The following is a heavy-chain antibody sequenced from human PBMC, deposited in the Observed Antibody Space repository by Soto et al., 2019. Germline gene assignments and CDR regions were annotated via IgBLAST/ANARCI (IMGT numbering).Heavy chain of an antibody. Sequence: ASVKFFCKISGSTLSEFSMHWVRQAPGKGLEWMGGYVPEDGKTIYAPKFQDRVIMTEDTSTDTASMELNSLRSEDTAVYFCATGVGWGYIFGLQYWGQGTPVTVSS. CDR1: GSTLSEFS. CDR2: YVPEDGKT. J-gene: IGHJ4*02. V-gene: IGHV1-24*01. D-gene: IGHD5-18*01. CDR3: ATGVGWGYIFGLQY.